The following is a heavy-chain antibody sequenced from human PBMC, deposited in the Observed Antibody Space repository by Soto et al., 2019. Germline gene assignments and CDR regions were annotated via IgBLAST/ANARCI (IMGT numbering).Heavy chain of an antibody. CDR1: GDSVSSNSAA. J-gene: IGHJ6*03. D-gene: IGHD1-7*01. Sequence: SQTLSLTCVISGDSVSSNSAAWNWIRQSPSRGLEWLGRTYYRTRWYYDYTVSVRSRITVNPDTSKNQFSLQLTSVTPEDTAVYYCAGTTSHYWYYMDVWGKGTTVTVSS. V-gene: IGHV6-1*01. CDR2: TYYRTRWYY. CDR3: AGTTSHYWYYMDV.